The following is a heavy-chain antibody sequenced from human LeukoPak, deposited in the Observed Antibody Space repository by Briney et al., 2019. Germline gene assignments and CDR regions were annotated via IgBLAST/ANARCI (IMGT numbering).Heavy chain of an antibody. CDR3: AKNNGWFHLAQ. V-gene: IGHV3-7*03. J-gene: IGHJ4*02. Sequence: GGSLRLSCAPSGFNFRDHWMDWVRQAPGKGLEWVGHIKTDGSETYYVDSLKGRFSISRDNTNNALYLQMNSLRVEDTAVYYCAKNNGWFHLAQWGQGTLVTVSS. CDR2: IKTDGSET. D-gene: IGHD6-19*01. CDR1: GFNFRDHW.